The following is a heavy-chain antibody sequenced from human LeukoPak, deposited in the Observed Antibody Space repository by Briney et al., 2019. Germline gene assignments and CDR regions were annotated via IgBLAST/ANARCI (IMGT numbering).Heavy chain of an antibody. CDR1: GYTFTGYY. CDR2: IDPNSGGT. CDR3: AKTNYDILTGFDY. D-gene: IGHD3-9*01. J-gene: IGHJ4*02. Sequence: ASVKVSCKASGYTFTGYYMHWVRQAPGQGLEWMGWIDPNSGGTSYAQKFQGRVTMTRDTSISTAYMELSRLRSDDPAVYYCAKTNYDILTGFDYWGQGTLVTVSS. V-gene: IGHV1-2*02.